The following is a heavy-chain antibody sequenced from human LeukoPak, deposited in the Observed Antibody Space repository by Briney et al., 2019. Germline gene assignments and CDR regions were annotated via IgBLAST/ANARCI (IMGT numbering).Heavy chain of an antibody. D-gene: IGHD3-10*01. CDR2: IIPIFGTA. CDR3: ARGVSDYYGSGPKAYYYYGMDV. V-gene: IGHV1-69*01. Sequence: SVKVSCKASGGTFSSYAISWVRQAPGQGLEWMGGIIPIFGTANYAQKFQGRVTITADESTSTAYMELSSLRSEDTAVYYCARGVSDYYGSGPKAYYYYGMDVWGQGTTVTVSS. CDR1: GGTFSSYA. J-gene: IGHJ6*02.